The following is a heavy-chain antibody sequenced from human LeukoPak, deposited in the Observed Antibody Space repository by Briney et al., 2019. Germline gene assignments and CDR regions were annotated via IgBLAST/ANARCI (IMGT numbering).Heavy chain of an antibody. D-gene: IGHD5-18*01. CDR1: GFTFDDYG. V-gene: IGHV3-20*04. CDR2: INWNGGST. CDR3: AGGDSNGWYFDL. J-gene: IGHJ2*01. Sequence: GGSLRLSCAASGFTFDDYGMSWVRQVPGRGLEWVSGINWNGGSTGYGESVKGRFTISRDNAKNSLYLQMNSLRVDDTALYCGAGGDSNGWYFDLWGRGTLVTV.